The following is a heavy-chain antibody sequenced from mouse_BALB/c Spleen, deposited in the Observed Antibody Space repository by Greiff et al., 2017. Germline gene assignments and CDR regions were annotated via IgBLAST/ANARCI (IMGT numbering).Heavy chain of an antibody. Sequence: VQLVESGAELVRPGTSVKVSCKASGYAFTNYLIEWVKQRPGQGLEWIGVINPGSGGTNYNEKFKGKATLTADKSSSTAYMQLSSLTSDDSAVYFCARSLTATPWFAYWGQGTLVTVSA. D-gene: IGHD1-2*01. CDR2: INPGSGGT. J-gene: IGHJ3*01. V-gene: IGHV1-54*01. CDR3: ARSLTATPWFAY. CDR1: GYAFTNYL.